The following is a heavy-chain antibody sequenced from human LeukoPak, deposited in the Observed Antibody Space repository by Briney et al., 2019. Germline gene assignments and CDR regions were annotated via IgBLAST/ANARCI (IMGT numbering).Heavy chain of an antibody. V-gene: IGHV6-1*01. Sequence: SQTLSLTCAISGDSVSSNSAAWNWIRQSPSRGLEWLGRTYYRSKWYNDYAVSVKSRITINPDTSKNQFSLQLNSVTPEDTAVYYCARELGVCIRPPTWFDPWGQGTLVTVSS. CDR3: ARELGVCIRPPTWFDP. CDR2: TYYRSKWYN. CDR1: GDSVSSNSAA. J-gene: IGHJ5*02. D-gene: IGHD3-3*01.